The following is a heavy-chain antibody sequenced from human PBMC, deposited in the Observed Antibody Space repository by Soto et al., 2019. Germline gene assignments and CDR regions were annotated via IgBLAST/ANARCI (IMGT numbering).Heavy chain of an antibody. J-gene: IGHJ4*02. CDR3: ARDTSLAVAGRSYYFDY. CDR2: TYYRSKWYN. V-gene: IGHV6-1*01. CDR1: GDSVSGNSAA. Sequence: SQTLSLTCAISGDSVSGNSAAWNWIRQSPSRGLEWLGRTYYRSKWYNDYAVSVKSRITINPDTSKNQFSLQLNSVTPEDTAVYYCARDTSLAVAGRSYYFDYWGQGTLVTVSS. D-gene: IGHD6-19*01.